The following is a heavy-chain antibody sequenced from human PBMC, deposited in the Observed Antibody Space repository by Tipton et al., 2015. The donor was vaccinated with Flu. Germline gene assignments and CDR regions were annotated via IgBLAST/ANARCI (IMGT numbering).Heavy chain of an antibody. CDR1: GFTVSSNY. J-gene: IGHJ4*02. CDR2: IYSGGST. CDR3: AISIAAAGNEY. Sequence: GSLRLSCAASGFTVSSNYMSRVRQAPGKGLEWVSGIYSGGSTYYADSVKGRFTISRDNSKNTLYLQMNSLRAEDTAVYYCAISIAAAGNEYWGQGTLVTVSS. V-gene: IGHV3-66*02. D-gene: IGHD6-13*01.